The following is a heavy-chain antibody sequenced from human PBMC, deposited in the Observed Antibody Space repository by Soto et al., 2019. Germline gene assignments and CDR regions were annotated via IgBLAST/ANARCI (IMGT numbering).Heavy chain of an antibody. CDR1: GGSISSSNW. J-gene: IGHJ5*02. D-gene: IGHD5-12*01. CDR2: IYHSGST. CDR3: ARGGYDLEELWFDP. V-gene: IGHV4-4*02. Sequence: ETLSLACSVSGGSISSSNWWSWVRQPPGKGLEWIVEIYHSGSTNYNPSLKSRVTISVDKSKNQFSLKLSSVTAADTAVYYCARGGYDLEELWFDPWGQGTLVTVYS.